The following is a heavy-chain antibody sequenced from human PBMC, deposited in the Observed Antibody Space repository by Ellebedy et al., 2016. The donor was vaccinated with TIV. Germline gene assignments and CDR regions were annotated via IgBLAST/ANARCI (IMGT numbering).Heavy chain of an antibody. J-gene: IGHJ6*02. CDR3: AKDGSESGLLWFGESYGMDV. CDR1: GFTFSSYA. CDR2: ISGSGGST. Sequence: GGSLRLSXAASGFTFSSYAMSWVRQAPGKGLEWVSAISGSGGSTYYADSVKGRFTISRDNSKNTLYLQMNSLRAEDTAVYYCAKDGSESGLLWFGESYGMDVWGQGTTVTVSS. D-gene: IGHD3-10*01. V-gene: IGHV3-23*01.